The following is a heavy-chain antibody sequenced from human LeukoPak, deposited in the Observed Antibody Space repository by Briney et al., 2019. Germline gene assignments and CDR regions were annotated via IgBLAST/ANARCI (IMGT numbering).Heavy chain of an antibody. CDR1: GFTFSSYS. V-gene: IGHV3-21*01. Sequence: GGSLRLSCAASGFTFSSYSMNWVRQAPGKGLEWVSSISSSSSYIYYADSVKGRFTISRDNAKNSLYLQMNSLRAEDTAVYYCAREPRYYDFWSGYQPRTGLFDYWGQGTLVTVSS. D-gene: IGHD3-3*01. CDR3: AREPRYYDFWSGYQPRTGLFDY. J-gene: IGHJ4*02. CDR2: ISSSSSYI.